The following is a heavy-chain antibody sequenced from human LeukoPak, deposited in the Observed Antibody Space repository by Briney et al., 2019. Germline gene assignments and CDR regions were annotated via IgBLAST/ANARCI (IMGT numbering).Heavy chain of an antibody. V-gene: IGHV4-30-2*01. CDR1: GGSISSGGYS. D-gene: IGHD4-4*01. J-gene: IGHJ6*02. CDR2: IYHSGST. CDR3: ARGADYSNQYYYYGMDV. Sequence: KSSETLSLTCAVSGGSISSGGYSWSWIRQPPGKGLEWIGYIYHSGSTYYNPSLKSRVTISVDRSKNQFSLKLSSVTAAVTAVYYCARGADYSNQYYYYGMDVWGQGTTVTVSS.